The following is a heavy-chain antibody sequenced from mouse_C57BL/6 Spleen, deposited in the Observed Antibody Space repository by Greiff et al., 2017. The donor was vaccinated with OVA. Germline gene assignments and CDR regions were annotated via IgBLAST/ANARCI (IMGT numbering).Heavy chain of an antibody. CDR3: ANYYGSSPRYAMDY. Sequence: QVQLQQSGAELVKPGASVKMSCKASGYTFTSYWITWVKQRPGQGLEWIGDIYPGSGSTNYNEKFKSKATLTVDTSSSTAYMQLSSLTSEDSAVYYCANYYGSSPRYAMDYWGQGTSVTVSS. CDR2: IYPGSGST. D-gene: IGHD1-1*01. J-gene: IGHJ4*01. CDR1: GYTFTSYW. V-gene: IGHV1-55*01.